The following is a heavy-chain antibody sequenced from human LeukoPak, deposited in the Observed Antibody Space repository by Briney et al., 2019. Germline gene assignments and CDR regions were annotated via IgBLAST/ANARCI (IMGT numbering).Heavy chain of an antibody. V-gene: IGHV3-21*01. J-gene: IGHJ3*02. Sequence: GGSLRLSCAASGFTFSTYSMNWVRQAPGKGLEWVSSISVSSNYIYYADSVKGRFTISRDNAKNSLYLQMNSLRAEDTAVYYCARDLYSDNLGAFDIWGQGTVVTVSS. D-gene: IGHD1-26*01. CDR1: GFTFSTYS. CDR2: ISVSSNYI. CDR3: ARDLYSDNLGAFDI.